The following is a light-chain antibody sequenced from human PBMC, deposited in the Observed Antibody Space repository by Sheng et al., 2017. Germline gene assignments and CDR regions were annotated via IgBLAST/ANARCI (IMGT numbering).Light chain of an antibody. Sequence: QPVLTQPPSVSAAPGQKVSISCSGGISNIGNNYVSWYQQVPGTAPKLLIYHNDKRPSGIPDRFSGSKSGTSATLTITGLQTGDEADYYCGTWDSSLSAGGFAGGTKLTVL. J-gene: IGLJ2*01. CDR1: ISNIGNNY. CDR3: GTWDSSLSAGG. CDR2: HND. V-gene: IGLV1-51*01.